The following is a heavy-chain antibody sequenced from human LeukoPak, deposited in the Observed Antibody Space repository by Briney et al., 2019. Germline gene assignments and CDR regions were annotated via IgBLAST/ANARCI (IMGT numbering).Heavy chain of an antibody. CDR2: INQGESEK. CDR1: GFTLSSYW. D-gene: IGHD3-22*01. CDR3: ARGRTSTMIVVVNTLLDY. V-gene: IGHV3-7*01. J-gene: IGHJ4*02. Sequence: PGGPLSLSCTASGFTLSSYWMSWVRQAQGKGLEWVANINQGESEKYYADSVKGRFTISRDNAKNSLYLQMNSLRAEDTAVYYCARGRTSTMIVVVNTLLDYWGQGTLVTVSS.